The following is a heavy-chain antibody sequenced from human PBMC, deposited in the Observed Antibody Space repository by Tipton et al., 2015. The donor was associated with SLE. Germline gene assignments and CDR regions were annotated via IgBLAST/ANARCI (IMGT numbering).Heavy chain of an antibody. CDR3: ARDPVAGRGIDY. CDR2: IYTSGST. J-gene: IGHJ4*02. CDR1: GGSISSGSHY. V-gene: IGHV4-61*02. D-gene: IGHD6-19*01. Sequence: TLSLTCTVSGGSISSGSHYWSWIRQPAGKGLEWIGRIYTSGSTNYNPSLKSRVTISVGTPKNQFSLKLSSVTAADTAVYYCARDPVAGRGIDYWGQGTLVTVSS.